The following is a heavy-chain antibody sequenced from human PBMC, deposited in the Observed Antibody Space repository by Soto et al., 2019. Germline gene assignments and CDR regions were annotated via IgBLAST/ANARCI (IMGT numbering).Heavy chain of an antibody. J-gene: IGHJ4*02. CDR1: GGSISSYY. D-gene: IGHD5-18*01. Sequence: SETLFLTCTVSGGSISSYYWSWIRQPPGKGLEWIGYIYYSGSTSYNPSLKSRVTISVDTSKNQFSLKLSSVTAADTAVYYCASGGYSYGTFDYWGQGTLVTVSS. V-gene: IGHV4-59*01. CDR3: ASGGYSYGTFDY. CDR2: IYYSGST.